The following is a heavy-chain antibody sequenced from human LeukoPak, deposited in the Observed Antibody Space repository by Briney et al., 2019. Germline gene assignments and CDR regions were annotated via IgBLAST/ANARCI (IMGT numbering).Heavy chain of an antibody. D-gene: IGHD3-22*01. V-gene: IGHV3-30*18. CDR1: GFTFSSYG. Sequence: GGSLRLSCAASGFTFSSYGMHWVRQAPGKGLEWVAVISYDGSNKYYADSVKGRFTISRDNSKNTLYLQMNSLRAEDTAVYYCAKDRGIYYYDSSGYYRAEYFQHWGQGTLVTVSS. CDR2: ISYDGSNK. J-gene: IGHJ1*01. CDR3: AKDRGIYYYDSSGYYRAEYFQH.